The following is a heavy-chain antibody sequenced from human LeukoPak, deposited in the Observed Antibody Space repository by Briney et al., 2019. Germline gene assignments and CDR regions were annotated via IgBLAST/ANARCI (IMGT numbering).Heavy chain of an antibody. CDR2: IYYSGST. D-gene: IGHD3-22*01. CDR1: GFTFSNAW. Sequence: GSLRLSCAASGFTFSNAWMKWVRQAPGKGLEWIGYIYYSGSTNYNPSLKSRVTISVDTSKNQFSLKLSSVTAADTAVYYCATYSGYYSPIDYRGQGTLVTVSS. V-gene: IGHV4-59*08. CDR3: ATYSGYYSPIDY. J-gene: IGHJ4*02.